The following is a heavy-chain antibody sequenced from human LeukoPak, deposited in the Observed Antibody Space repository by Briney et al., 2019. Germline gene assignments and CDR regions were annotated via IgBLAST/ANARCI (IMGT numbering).Heavy chain of an antibody. CDR1: GFTFSRHG. V-gene: IGHV3-9*01. CDR2: ISWNSGHK. D-gene: IGHD3-10*01. Sequence: GGSLRLSCVASGFTFSRHGMSWVRQAPGKGLEWVSGISWNSGHKGYADSVKGRFTISRDNAKNSLYLRMNSLRAEDTALYYCAKDRRPTVSGGYFDLWGRGTLVIVSS. CDR3: AKDRRPTVSGGYFDL. J-gene: IGHJ2*01.